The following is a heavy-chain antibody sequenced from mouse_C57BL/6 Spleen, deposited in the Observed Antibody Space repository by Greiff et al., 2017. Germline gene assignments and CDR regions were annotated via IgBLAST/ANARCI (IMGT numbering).Heavy chain of an antibody. CDR1: GYTFTSYW. J-gene: IGHJ2*01. CDR2: IYPSDSET. V-gene: IGHV1-61*01. Sequence: VQLQQPGAELVRPGSSVKLSCKASGYTFTSYWMDWVKQRPGQGLEWIGNIYPSDSETHYNQKFKDKATLTVDKSSSTAYMQLSSLTSEDSAVYFCARARYYYDSSSFDYWGQGTTLTVSS. D-gene: IGHD1-1*01. CDR3: ARARYYYDSSSFDY.